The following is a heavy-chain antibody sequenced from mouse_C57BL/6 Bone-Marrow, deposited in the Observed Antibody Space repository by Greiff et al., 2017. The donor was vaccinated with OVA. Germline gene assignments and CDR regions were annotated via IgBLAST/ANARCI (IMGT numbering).Heavy chain of an antibody. CDR3: ARDWGPLFDY. Sequence: VQLQQPGAELVRPGTSVKLSCKASGYTFTSYWMHWVKQRPGQGLEWIGVIDPSDSYTNYNPKFKGKATLTVDTSSSTAYMQLSSLTSEDSAVYYCARDWGPLFDYWGQGTTLTVSS. D-gene: IGHD4-1*01. CDR1: GYTFTSYW. V-gene: IGHV1-59*01. CDR2: IDPSDSYT. J-gene: IGHJ2*01.